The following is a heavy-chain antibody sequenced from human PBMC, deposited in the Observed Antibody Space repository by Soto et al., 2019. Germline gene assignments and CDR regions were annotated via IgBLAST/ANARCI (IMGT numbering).Heavy chain of an antibody. CDR2: LYPNGRA. CDR3: ARGLGREYQDNRNYFHLDY. Sequence: GGSLRLSCAASGFIVSSNYLTWVRQAPGEGLKWVSVLYPNGRAFYADSVKGRFTISTDNSQNSVYLLMNTLSAEDTAIYYCARGLGREYQDNRNYFHLDYWGQGTLVTVSS. V-gene: IGHV3-53*01. J-gene: IGHJ4*02. D-gene: IGHD1-20*01. CDR1: GFIVSSNY.